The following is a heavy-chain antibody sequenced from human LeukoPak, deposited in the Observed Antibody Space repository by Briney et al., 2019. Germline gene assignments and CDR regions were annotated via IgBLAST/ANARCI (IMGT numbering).Heavy chain of an antibody. CDR1: GFSFKDYY. CDR3: ARGPRILAAGSYYFDY. CDR2: INVNGGAM. V-gene: IGHV3-11*01. J-gene: IGHJ4*02. D-gene: IGHD6-13*01. Sequence: GGSLRLSCAASGFSFKDYYYSWIRQAPGKGLEWVSFINVNGGAMYYADFVKGRFTISRDNAKSSLYLEMNSLRVEDTAVYYCARGPRILAAGSYYFDYWGQGSLVTVSS.